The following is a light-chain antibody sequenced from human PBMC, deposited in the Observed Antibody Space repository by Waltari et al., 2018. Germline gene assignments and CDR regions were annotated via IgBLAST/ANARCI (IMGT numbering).Light chain of an antibody. CDR3: SSYTRSDTLV. Sequence: QSALTQPASVSGSPGQSITISCTGTSNDVGGYDYVSWFQQHPDKAPKLMIYGVTNRPSGVSTRFFGSKSGNTASLTISGLQAEDEADYYCSSYTRSDTLVFGGGTRLTVL. J-gene: IGLJ3*02. CDR2: GVT. V-gene: IGLV2-14*01. CDR1: SNDVGGYDY.